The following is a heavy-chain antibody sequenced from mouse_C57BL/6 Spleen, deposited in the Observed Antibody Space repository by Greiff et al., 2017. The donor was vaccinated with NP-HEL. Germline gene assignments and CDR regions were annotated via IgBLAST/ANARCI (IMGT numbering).Heavy chain of an antibody. CDR3: ARFYGSSYYFDY. D-gene: IGHD1-1*01. CDR2: IYPRSGTT. Sequence: QVQLQQSGAELARPGASVKLSCKASGYTFTSYGISWVKQRTGQGLEWIGEIYPRSGTTYYNEKFKGKATLTADKSSSTAYMELRSLTSEDSAVYFCARFYGSSYYFDYWGQGTTLTVSS. CDR1: GYTFTSYG. V-gene: IGHV1-81*01. J-gene: IGHJ2*01.